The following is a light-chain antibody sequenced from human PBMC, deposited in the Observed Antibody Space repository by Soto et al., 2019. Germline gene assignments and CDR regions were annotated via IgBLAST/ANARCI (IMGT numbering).Light chain of an antibody. CDR3: HQYGYSSWT. J-gene: IGKJ1*01. Sequence: EIVLTQSPGTLSLSPGERATLSCRASQSVSSNYLAWYQQKPGQAPRLLIYATSSRATGIPDRFSGSGSGIDFTLAISRLEPEDFAVYYCHQYGYSSWTFGQGTKVEIK. CDR1: QSVSSNY. CDR2: ATS. V-gene: IGKV3-20*01.